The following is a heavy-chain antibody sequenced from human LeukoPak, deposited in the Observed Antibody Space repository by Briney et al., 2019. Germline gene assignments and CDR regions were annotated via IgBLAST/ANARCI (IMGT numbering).Heavy chain of an antibody. CDR2: ISGSTTDI. CDR3: ARKIYGSGSYAFDI. J-gene: IGHJ3*02. CDR1: GFTFSFFS. V-gene: IGHV3-21*01. Sequence: TPGGSLRLSCAASGFTFSFFSMNWVRQAPGKGLEWVSSISGSTTDIYYADSLKGRFTISRDNAKNSLYLQMNSLRAEDTAVYYCARKIYGSGSYAFDIWGQGTMVTVSS. D-gene: IGHD3-10*01.